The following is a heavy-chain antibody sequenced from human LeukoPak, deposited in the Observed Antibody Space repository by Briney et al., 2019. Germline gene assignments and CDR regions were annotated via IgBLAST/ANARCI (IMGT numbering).Heavy chain of an antibody. CDR1: GYTFTSYG. J-gene: IGHJ4*02. D-gene: IGHD2-2*01. Sequence: ASVKVSCKTSGYTFTSYGITWVRQAPGQGLEWMGWISAYNGNIYYAQNFQGRLTMTTDTSTTTGYMELRSLRSDDTAVYYCARDRASRVFWFDYWGQGTLVTVSS. CDR2: ISAYNGNI. V-gene: IGHV1-18*01. CDR3: ARDRASRVFWFDY.